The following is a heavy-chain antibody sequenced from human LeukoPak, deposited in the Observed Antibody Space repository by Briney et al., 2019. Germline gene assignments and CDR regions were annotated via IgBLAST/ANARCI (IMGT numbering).Heavy chain of an antibody. J-gene: IGHJ6*02. CDR3: AREGARGRRVTIFGVAAYGMDV. CDR1: GFTFSSYW. CDR2: IKQDGSEK. V-gene: IGHV3-7*01. Sequence: GGSLRLSCAASGFTFSSYWMSWVRQAPGKGLEWVANIKQDGSEKYYVDSVKGRFTISRDNAKNSLYLQMNSLRAKDTAVYYCAREGARGRRVTIFGVAAYGMDVWGQGTTVTVSS. D-gene: IGHD3-3*01.